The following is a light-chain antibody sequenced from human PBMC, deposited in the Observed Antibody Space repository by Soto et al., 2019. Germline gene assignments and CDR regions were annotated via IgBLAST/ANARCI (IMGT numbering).Light chain of an antibody. CDR1: SSNIGAGYD. V-gene: IGLV1-40*01. CDR3: QSYDSSLSGYVV. J-gene: IGLJ2*01. CDR2: ANS. Sequence: QSVLTQPPSVSGAPGQRVTISCTGSSSNIGAGYDVHWYQQLPGTAAKLLIYANSNRPSGVPDRFSGSKSGTSASLAITGLQAEDEADYYCQSYDSSLSGYVVFGGGTKVTVL.